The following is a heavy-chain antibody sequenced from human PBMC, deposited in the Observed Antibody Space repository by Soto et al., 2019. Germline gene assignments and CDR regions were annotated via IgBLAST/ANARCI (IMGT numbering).Heavy chain of an antibody. J-gene: IGHJ3*02. Sequence: QVQLVESGGGVVQPGRSLRLSCAASGFTFSSYGMHWVRQAPGKGLEWVAVISYDGSNKYYADSVKGRFTISRDNSKNTLYLQMNSLRAEDTAVYYCAKLRDYDFWSGPDRKDAFDIWGQGTMVTVSS. CDR2: ISYDGSNK. D-gene: IGHD3-3*01. V-gene: IGHV3-30*18. CDR3: AKLRDYDFWSGPDRKDAFDI. CDR1: GFTFSSYG.